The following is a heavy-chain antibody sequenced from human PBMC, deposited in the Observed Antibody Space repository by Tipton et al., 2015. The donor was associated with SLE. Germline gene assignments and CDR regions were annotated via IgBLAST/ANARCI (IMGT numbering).Heavy chain of an antibody. D-gene: IGHD6-13*01. CDR3: AKDLAAPGEMWGD. CDR1: GFTFNSYS. CDR2: ISGGGGNT. V-gene: IGHV3-23*01. J-gene: IGHJ4*02. Sequence: SLRLSCAASGFTFNSYSMSWVRQGPGKGLEWVSAISGGGGNTYYADSVKGRVTLPRDNSKNTLYLQMNSLRAEDTAVYYCAKDLAAPGEMWGDWGQGTLVTVSS.